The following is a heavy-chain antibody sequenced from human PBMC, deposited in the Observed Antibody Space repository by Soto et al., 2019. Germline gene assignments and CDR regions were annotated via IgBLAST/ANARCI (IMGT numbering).Heavy chain of an antibody. D-gene: IGHD2-2*01. J-gene: IGHJ5*02. CDR1: GYTFTSYG. V-gene: IGHV1-18*01. CDR3: ARAPREVVPAAIRCWFDP. Sequence: ASVKVSCKASGYTFTSYGISWVRQAPGQGLEWMGWISAYNGNTNYAQKLQGRVTMTTDTSTSTAYMELRSLRSDDTAVYYCARAPREVVPAAIRCWFDPWAQGTLVTVS. CDR2: ISAYNGNT.